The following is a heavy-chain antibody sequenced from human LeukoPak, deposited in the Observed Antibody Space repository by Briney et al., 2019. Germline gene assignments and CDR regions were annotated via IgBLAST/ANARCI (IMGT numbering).Heavy chain of an antibody. J-gene: IGHJ4*02. CDR2: IWYDGSNK. CDR3: ARGRTTLWVDY. V-gene: IGHV3-33*01. CDR1: GFTFSSYG. D-gene: IGHD2/OR15-2a*01. Sequence: GGSLRLSCAASGFTFSSYGMHWVRQAPGKGLEWVAVIWYDGSNKYYADSVKGRFTISRDNSKNTLYLQMNSLRAEDTAVYYCARGRTTLWVDYWGQGTLVTVSS.